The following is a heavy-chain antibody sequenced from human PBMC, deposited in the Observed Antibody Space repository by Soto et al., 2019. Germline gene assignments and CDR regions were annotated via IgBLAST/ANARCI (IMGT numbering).Heavy chain of an antibody. Sequence: QVQLQESGPGLVKPSQTLSLTCTVSAASISSGSYYWSWIRQPPGKGLEWIGYVFYTGSTYYNPSLESLVTIAVDTSKNQFSLKLRSVTAADTAGYYCASRYGYTYYLDYWGQGTVVTVSP. CDR2: VFYTGST. CDR1: AASISSGSYY. V-gene: IGHV4-30-4*01. CDR3: ASRYGYTYYLDY. D-gene: IGHD5-18*01. J-gene: IGHJ4*02.